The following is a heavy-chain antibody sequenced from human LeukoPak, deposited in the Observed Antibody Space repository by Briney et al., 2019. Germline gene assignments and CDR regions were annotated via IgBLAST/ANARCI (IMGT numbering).Heavy chain of an antibody. CDR1: GGSISSYY. J-gene: IGHJ2*01. CDR3: ARSRGVAAAGTGWYFDL. CDR2: IYYSGST. V-gene: IGHV4-59*12. Sequence: PSETLSLTCTVSGGSISSYYWSWIRQPPGKGLEWIGYIYYSGSTNYNPSLKSRVTISVDTSKNQFSLKLSSVTAADTAVYYCARSRGVAAAGTGWYFDLWGRGTLVTVSS. D-gene: IGHD6-13*01.